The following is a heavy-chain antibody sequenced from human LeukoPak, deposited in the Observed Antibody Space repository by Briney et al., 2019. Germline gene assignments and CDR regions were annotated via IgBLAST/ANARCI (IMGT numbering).Heavy chain of an antibody. CDR2: ITRGSIYT. CDR3: ARDPYNGSYGDDYYYYMDV. J-gene: IGHJ6*03. V-gene: IGHV3-21*01. D-gene: IGHD1-26*01. Sequence: GGSLRLSCAAPGFTFSNYNMNWVRQTPGKGLEWVSSITRGSIYTFYADSVKGRFTISRDNAKNSLSLQMNSLRAEDTAVYYCARDPYNGSYGDDYYYYMDVWGKGTTVTISS. CDR1: GFTFSNYN.